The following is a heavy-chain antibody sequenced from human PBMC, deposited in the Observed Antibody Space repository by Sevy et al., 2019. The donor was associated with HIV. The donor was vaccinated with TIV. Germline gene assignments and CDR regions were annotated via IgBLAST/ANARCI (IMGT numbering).Heavy chain of an antibody. J-gene: IGHJ4*02. CDR2: ISYDGSNK. CDR3: ARADYGDYSGEFDY. D-gene: IGHD4-17*01. V-gene: IGHV3-30-3*01. Sequence: GGSLRLSCAASGITFSSHAMHWVRQAPGKGLEWVTIISYDGSNKYYGDSVKGRFTISRDNSKNTLYLRMNSLGAKDTAVYYCARADYGDYSGEFDYWGQGTLVTVSS. CDR1: GITFSSHA.